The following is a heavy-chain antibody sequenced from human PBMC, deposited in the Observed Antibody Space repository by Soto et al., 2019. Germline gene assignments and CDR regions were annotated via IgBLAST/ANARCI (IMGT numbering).Heavy chain of an antibody. CDR2: ISSSSSYI. J-gene: IGHJ4*02. CDR3: ARDPYRFRELSAYYFDY. Sequence: PGGSLRLSCAASGFTFSSYSMNWVRQAPGKGLEWVSSISSSSSYIYYADSVKGRFTISRDNAKNSLYLQMNSLRAEDTAVYYCARDPYRFRELSAYYFDYWGQGTLVTVSS. V-gene: IGHV3-21*01. CDR1: GFTFSSYS. D-gene: IGHD3-10*01.